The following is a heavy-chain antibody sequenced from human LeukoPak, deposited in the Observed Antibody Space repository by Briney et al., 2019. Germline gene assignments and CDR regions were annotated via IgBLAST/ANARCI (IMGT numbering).Heavy chain of an antibody. D-gene: IGHD1-26*01. J-gene: IGHJ4*02. CDR2: IYYSGST. Sequence: SETLSLTCTVSGGSISSYYWSWIRQPPGKGLEWIRYIYYSGSTNYNPSLKSQVTISVDTSKNQFSLKLSSVTAADTAVYYCERGWGATGYLDYWGRGTLVTVSS. V-gene: IGHV4-59*01. CDR3: ERGWGATGYLDY. CDR1: GGSISSYY.